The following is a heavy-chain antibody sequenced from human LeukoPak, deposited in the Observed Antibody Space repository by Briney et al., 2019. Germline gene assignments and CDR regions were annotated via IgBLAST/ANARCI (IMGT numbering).Heavy chain of an antibody. CDR2: IIPIFGTA. V-gene: IGHV1-69*05. J-gene: IGHJ6*03. D-gene: IGHD1-26*01. Sequence: ASVKVSCKASGGTFSSYAISWVRQGPGQGLEWMGGIIPIFGTANYAQKFQGRVTMTRNTSISTAYMELSSLRSEDTAVYYCARGATTEKPYYYYYIDVWGKGTTVTISS. CDR3: ARGATTEKPYYYYYIDV. CDR1: GGTFSSYA.